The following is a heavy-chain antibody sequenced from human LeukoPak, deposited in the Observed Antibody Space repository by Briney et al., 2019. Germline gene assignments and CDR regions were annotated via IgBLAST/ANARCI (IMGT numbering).Heavy chain of an antibody. D-gene: IGHD6-6*01. CDR3: AKALSSSFTGSPWEY. CDR2: INWNGGKI. CDR1: GFSLDGYA. V-gene: IGHV3-9*03. J-gene: IGHJ4*02. Sequence: PGGSLRLSCVVSGFSLDGYAMHWIRQAPGKGLEWVSGINWNGGKIGYADSVKGRFTISRDSAKSSLYLQMNTLRAEDMAFYYCAKALSSSFTGSPWEYWGQGTLVTVSS.